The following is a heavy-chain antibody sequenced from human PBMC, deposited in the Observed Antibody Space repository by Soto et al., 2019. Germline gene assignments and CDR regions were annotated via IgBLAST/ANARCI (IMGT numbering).Heavy chain of an antibody. CDR3: ARVSVAVAGTLTRPTVAWFDP. CDR1: GGSISSYY. V-gene: IGHV4-59*12. J-gene: IGHJ5*02. CDR2: IYYSGST. D-gene: IGHD6-19*01. Sequence: SETLSLTCTVSGGSISSYYWSWIRQPPGKGLEWIGYIYYSGSTNYNPSLKSRFTISRDNAKNSLYLQMNSLRVEDTAVYYCARVSVAVAGTLTRPTVAWFDPWGQGTLVTVSS.